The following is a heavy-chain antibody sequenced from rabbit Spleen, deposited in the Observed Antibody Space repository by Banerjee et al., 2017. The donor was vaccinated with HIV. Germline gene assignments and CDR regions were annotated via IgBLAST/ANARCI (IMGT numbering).Heavy chain of an antibody. D-gene: IGHD2-1*01. CDR3: ARGSAAMTMVITGFYFAL. Sequence: QLKESGGGLVQPGGSLKLSCKASGFDFTSYYMSWVRQAPGKGLEWIGYIDPVFGSAYYASWVNGRFSISRENTQNTVSLQLNSLTAADTATYFCARGSAAMTMVITGFYFALWGPGTLVTVS. CDR2: IDPVFGSA. J-gene: IGHJ4*01. V-gene: IGHV1S7*01. CDR1: GFDFTSYY.